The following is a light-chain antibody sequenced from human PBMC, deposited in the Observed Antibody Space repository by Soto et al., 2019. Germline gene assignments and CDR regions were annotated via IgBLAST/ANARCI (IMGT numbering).Light chain of an antibody. CDR1: QSVSSY. Sequence: EIVLTQSPATLSLSPGERATLSCRASQSVSSYLAWYQQKPGQAPRLLIYDASNRATGIPARFSGSGSGTDCTLTISSLEPEDFADYYCQQRSNWPPLTFGHGTKVEIK. V-gene: IGKV3-11*01. J-gene: IGKJ1*01. CDR3: QQRSNWPPLT. CDR2: DAS.